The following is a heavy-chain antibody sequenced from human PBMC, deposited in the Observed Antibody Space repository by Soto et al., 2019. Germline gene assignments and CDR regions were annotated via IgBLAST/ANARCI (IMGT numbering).Heavy chain of an antibody. CDR2: IYDSGST. J-gene: IGHJ4*02. Sequence: QLQLQESGSGLVKPSQTLSLTCAVSGGSISSGGYCWSWIRQPPGKGLEWIGYIYDSGSTYYNPSLKSRGTISVDRSKNQFSLKLSSVTAADTAVYYCARGALRWSTSWDFDYWGQGTLVTVSS. CDR3: ARGALRWSTSWDFDY. CDR1: GGSISSGGYC. D-gene: IGHD4-17*01. V-gene: IGHV4-30-2*01.